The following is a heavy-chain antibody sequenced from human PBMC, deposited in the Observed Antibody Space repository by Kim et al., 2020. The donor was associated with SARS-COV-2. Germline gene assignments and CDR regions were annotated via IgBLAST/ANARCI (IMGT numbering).Heavy chain of an antibody. CDR2: ISSSGSTI. J-gene: IGHJ4*02. CDR3: ARVGAQPFDY. V-gene: IGHV3-48*03. CDR1: GFTFSSYE. Sequence: GGSLRLSCAASGFTFSSYEMNWVRQAPGKGLEWVSYISSSGSTIYYADSVKGRFTISRDNAKNSLYLQMNSLRAEDTAVYYCARVGAQPFDYWGQGTLVTVSS. D-gene: IGHD1-26*01.